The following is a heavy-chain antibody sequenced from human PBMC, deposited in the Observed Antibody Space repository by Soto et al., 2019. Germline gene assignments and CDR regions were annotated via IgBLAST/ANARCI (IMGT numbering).Heavy chain of an antibody. CDR3: ARGGHIAVVTDSFDS. CDR2: IIPGSGTS. CDR1: GDTFSTYT. J-gene: IGHJ4*02. D-gene: IGHD2-21*02. Sequence: SVKVSCKASGDTFSTYTITWVRQAPGQGLEWVGGIIPGSGTSNYAQKFRGRVTITADESTSTAYMELSSLRSADTAVYYCARGGHIAVVTDSFDSWGQGTLVTVSS. V-gene: IGHV1-69*13.